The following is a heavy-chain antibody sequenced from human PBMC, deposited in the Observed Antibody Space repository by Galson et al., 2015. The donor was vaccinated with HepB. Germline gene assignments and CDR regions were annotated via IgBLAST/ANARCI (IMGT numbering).Heavy chain of an antibody. D-gene: IGHD2-15*01. Sequence: QSGAEVKKPGESLKISCKASGYSSTTYWHGWVRQMPGKGLEWMGIIYPDDSDTRYNPSFQGQVTISADKSISTAYLQWSSLKASDSAIYYCVRRGGLQSFDYWGQGTLVTVSS. CDR2: IYPDDSDT. J-gene: IGHJ4*02. CDR1: GYSSTTYW. V-gene: IGHV5-51*02. CDR3: VRRGGLQSFDY.